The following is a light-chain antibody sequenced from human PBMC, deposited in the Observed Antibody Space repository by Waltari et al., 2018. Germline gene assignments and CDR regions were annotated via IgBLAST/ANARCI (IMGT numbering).Light chain of an antibody. CDR2: DAS. V-gene: IGKV3-11*01. CDR1: QSVSSY. CDR3: QQRSNWLT. J-gene: IGKJ4*01. Sequence: EIVLPQSPATLSLPPGARATHSCRASQSVSSYLAWYQQKPGQAPRLLIYDASNRATGIPARFSGSGSGTDFTLTISSLEPEDFAVYYCQQRSNWLTFGGGTKVEIK.